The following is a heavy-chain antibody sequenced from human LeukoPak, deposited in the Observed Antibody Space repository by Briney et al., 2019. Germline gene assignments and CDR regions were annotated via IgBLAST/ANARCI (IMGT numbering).Heavy chain of an antibody. V-gene: IGHV3-53*01. Sequence: PGGSLRLSCAASGFTVSSNYMSWVRQAPGKGLEWVSVISSGGSTYYADSVKGRFTISRDNSKNTLYLQMNSLRAEDTAVYYCARDRRYCSSTSCSLGDDAFDIWGQGTMVTVSS. J-gene: IGHJ3*02. D-gene: IGHD2-2*01. CDR2: ISSGGST. CDR1: GFTVSSNY. CDR3: ARDRRYCSSTSCSLGDDAFDI.